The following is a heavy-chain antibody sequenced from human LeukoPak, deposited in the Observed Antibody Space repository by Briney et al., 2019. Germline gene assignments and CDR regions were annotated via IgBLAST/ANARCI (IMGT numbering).Heavy chain of an antibody. D-gene: IGHD4-17*01. CDR2: ISGSGGST. CDR3: AKVGDFYGDYVGYFDY. V-gene: IGHV3-23*01. Sequence: GVSLRLSCAASGFTFNSYALSWVPQAPGKGLEGVSAISGSGGSTYYADSVKGRFTISRDNSKNTLYLQMNSLRAEDTAVYYCAKVGDFYGDYVGYFDYWGQGTLVTVSS. CDR1: GFTFNSYA. J-gene: IGHJ4*02.